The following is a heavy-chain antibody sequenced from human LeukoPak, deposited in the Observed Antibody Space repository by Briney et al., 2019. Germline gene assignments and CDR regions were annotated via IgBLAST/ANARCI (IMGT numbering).Heavy chain of an antibody. Sequence: KSGGSLRLSCAASGFTFSSYSMNWVRQAPGKGLEWVSSISSSSSYIYYADSVKGRFTISRDNSKNTLYLQVNSLRAEDTAVYYCAKENRERDFDYWGQGTLVTVSS. CDR3: AKENRERDFDY. V-gene: IGHV3-21*01. CDR2: ISSSSSYI. D-gene: IGHD5-24*01. J-gene: IGHJ4*02. CDR1: GFTFSSYS.